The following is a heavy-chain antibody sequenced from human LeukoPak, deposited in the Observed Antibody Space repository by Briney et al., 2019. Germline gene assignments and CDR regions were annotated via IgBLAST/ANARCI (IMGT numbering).Heavy chain of an antibody. J-gene: IGHJ4*02. V-gene: IGHV4-59*08. CDR3: ARWPNPRLSRDGYNGY. CDR1: GGSISSYY. D-gene: IGHD5-24*01. CDR2: IYYSGST. Sequence: SETLSLTCTVSGGSISSYYWSWIRQPPGKGLEWIGYIYYSGSTNYNPSLKSRVTISVDTSKNQFSLKLSSVTAADTAVYYCARWPNPRLSRDGYNGYWGQGTLVTVSS.